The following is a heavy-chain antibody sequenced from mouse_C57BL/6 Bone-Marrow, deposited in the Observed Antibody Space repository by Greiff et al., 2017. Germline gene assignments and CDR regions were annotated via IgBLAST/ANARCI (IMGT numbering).Heavy chain of an antibody. D-gene: IGHD2-5*01. CDR2: IDPSDSYT. CDR1: GYTFTSYW. J-gene: IGHJ3*01. V-gene: IGHV1-69*01. Sequence: QVQLQQPGAELVMPGASVKLSCQASGYTFTSYWMHWVKQRPGQGLEWIGEIDPSDSYTNYNQKFKGKSTLTVDKSYSTAYMQLSSLPSEDSAVYYCARDSNYVWFAYWGQGPLVTVSA. CDR3: ARDSNYVWFAY.